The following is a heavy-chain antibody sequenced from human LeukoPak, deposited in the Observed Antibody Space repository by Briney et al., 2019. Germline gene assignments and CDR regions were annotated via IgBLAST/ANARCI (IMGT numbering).Heavy chain of an antibody. D-gene: IGHD2-15*01. CDR2: ISGSGSST. CDR3: ARDRGASCFSSIDY. J-gene: IGHJ4*02. CDR1: GFTFSTYA. V-gene: IGHV3-23*01. Sequence: PGGSLRLSCAASGFTFSTYAMSWVRQAPGKGLEWVSAISGSGSSTYYADSVKGRFTISRDSSKDTLYLQMNSLRAEDTAVYYCARDRGASCFSSIDYWGQATLVTVSS.